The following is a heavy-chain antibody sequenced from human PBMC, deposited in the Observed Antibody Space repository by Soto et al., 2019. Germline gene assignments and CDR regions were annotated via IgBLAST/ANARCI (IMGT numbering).Heavy chain of an antibody. D-gene: IGHD5-18*01. Sequence: ASVKVSCKASGYTFTSYAMHWVRQAPGQRLEWMGWINAGNGNTKYSQKFQGRFTISRDDSQNTLYLQMDSLKTEDTAVYYCSHGYYQYFNSWGPGTLVTVSS. CDR1: GYTFTSYA. J-gene: IGHJ4*02. CDR3: SHGYYQYFNS. V-gene: IGHV1-3*01. CDR2: INAGNGNT.